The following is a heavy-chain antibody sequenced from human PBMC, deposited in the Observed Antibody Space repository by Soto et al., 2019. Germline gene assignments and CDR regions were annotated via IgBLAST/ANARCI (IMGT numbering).Heavy chain of an antibody. D-gene: IGHD6-13*01. J-gene: IGHJ4*02. V-gene: IGHV3-74*01. CDR2: INRDGSST. CDR1: GFTFSSYW. Sequence: GGSLRLSCAASGFTFSSYWMHWVRQAPGKGLVWVSRINRDGSSTNYADFVKGRVTISRDTAKNTLYLQMNSLRAEDTAVYYCAREIATTGEYYFDYWGQGTLVTVSS. CDR3: AREIATTGEYYFDY.